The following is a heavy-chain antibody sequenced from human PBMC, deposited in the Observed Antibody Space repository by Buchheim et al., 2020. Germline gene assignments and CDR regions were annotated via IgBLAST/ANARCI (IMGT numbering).Heavy chain of an antibody. J-gene: IGHJ4*02. V-gene: IGHV4-31*03. CDR1: GGSISSVGYY. Sequence: QVQLQESGPGLVKPSQTLSLTCTVSGGSISSVGYYWTWVRQHPGEGLEWIGHIYNSGTTDYTPSLKSRVTISVDTSKNQFSLKLSSVTAADTAVYYCAREAPLYGDYDPGYWGQGTL. CDR2: IYNSGTT. D-gene: IGHD4-17*01. CDR3: AREAPLYGDYDPGY.